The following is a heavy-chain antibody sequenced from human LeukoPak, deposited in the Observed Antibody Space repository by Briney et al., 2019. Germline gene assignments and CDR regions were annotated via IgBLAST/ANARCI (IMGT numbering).Heavy chain of an antibody. D-gene: IGHD5/OR15-5a*01. V-gene: IGHV4-4*02. CDR3: ARVGHQYGVSTYLFDY. CDR2: IYHSGST. J-gene: IGHJ4*02. Sequence: PSETLSLTCTVSGGSISSSNWWSWVRQPPGKGLEWIGEIYHSGSTNYNPSLKSRVTISVDKSKNQFSLKLSSVTAADTAVYYCARVGHQYGVSTYLFDYWGQGTLVTVSS. CDR1: GGSISSSNW.